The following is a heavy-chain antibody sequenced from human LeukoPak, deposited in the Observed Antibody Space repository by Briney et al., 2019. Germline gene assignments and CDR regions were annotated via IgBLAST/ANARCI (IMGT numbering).Heavy chain of an antibody. V-gene: IGHV3-21*01. CDR3: AREISSGTSFDY. CDR1: GFSFSSYS. CDR2: ISSGSTYI. D-gene: IGHD2-2*01. J-gene: IGHJ4*02. Sequence: PGGSLRLSCAASGFSFSSYSMNWVRQAPGKGLEWVSSISSGSTYIYYADSVKGRFTISRDNAKNSLYLQVSTLRAEDTAVYYCAREISSGTSFDYWGQGTLVTVSS.